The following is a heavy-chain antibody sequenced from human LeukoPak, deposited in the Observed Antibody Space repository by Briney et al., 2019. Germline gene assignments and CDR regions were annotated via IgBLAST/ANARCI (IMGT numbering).Heavy chain of an antibody. V-gene: IGHV3-11*01. D-gene: IGHD1-1*01. CDR1: GLTFSDYY. J-gene: IGHJ4*02. CDR3: ARTPVTTGTTELLDY. CDR2: ISSSGSTI. Sequence: PGGSLRLSCAASGLTFSDYYMSWIRQAPGKGLEWVSYISSSGSTIYYADSVKGRFTISRDNAKNSLYLQMNSLRAEDTAVYYCARTPVTTGTTELLDYWGQGTLVTVSS.